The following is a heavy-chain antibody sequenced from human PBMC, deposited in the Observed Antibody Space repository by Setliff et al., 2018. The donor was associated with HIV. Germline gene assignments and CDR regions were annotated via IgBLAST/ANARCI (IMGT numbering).Heavy chain of an antibody. CDR2: INPSGGKT. V-gene: IGHV1-46*01. J-gene: IGHJ3*02. Sequence: ASVKVSCKASGYTFTNYYIHWVRQAPGQGLEWMGLINPSGGKTSYAKKFQGRLTMTRDTSRSTVYMELSSLRSGDTAMYYCARCYYDSSGPTDAFDIWGQGTVVT. CDR3: ARCYYDSSGPTDAFDI. D-gene: IGHD3-22*01. CDR1: GYTFTNYY.